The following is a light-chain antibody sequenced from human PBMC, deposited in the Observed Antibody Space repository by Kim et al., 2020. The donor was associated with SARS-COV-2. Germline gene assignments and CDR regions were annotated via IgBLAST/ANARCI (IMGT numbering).Light chain of an antibody. Sequence: ASVGDRVTSTCRASHGSSTYLAWYQQKPGKVPKLLIYAASSLQSWVPSRFSGSGSVTAFTLTIISLQHEDVATYYCQKYNSAPWTFDQGTKVDIK. CDR3: QKYNSAPWT. CDR1: HGSSTY. CDR2: AAS. J-gene: IGKJ1*01. V-gene: IGKV1-27*01.